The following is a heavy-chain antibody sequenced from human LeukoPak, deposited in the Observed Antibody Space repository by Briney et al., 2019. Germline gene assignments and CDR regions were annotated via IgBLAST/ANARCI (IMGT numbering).Heavy chain of an antibody. CDR1: GYTFTSYY. CDR3: AIQSVSGYYSRHFDY. D-gene: IGHD3-22*01. V-gene: IGHV1-2*02. Sequence: GASVKVSCKASGYTFTSYYMHWVRQAPGQGLEWMGWINPNSGGTNYAQKFQGRVTMTRDTSISTAYMELSRLRSDDTAVYYCAIQSVSGYYSRHFDYWGQGTLVTVSS. CDR2: INPNSGGT. J-gene: IGHJ4*02.